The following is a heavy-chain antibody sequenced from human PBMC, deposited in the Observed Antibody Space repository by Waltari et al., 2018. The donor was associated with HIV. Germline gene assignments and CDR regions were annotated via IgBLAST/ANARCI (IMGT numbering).Heavy chain of an antibody. CDR3: ARVGGDGLVDY. V-gene: IGHV4-59*01. CDR1: GGSISSYY. Sequence: QVQLQESGPGLVKPSETLSLTCTVSGGSISSYYWSWIRQPPGKGLEWIGYIYYSGSTNYNPSLKSRVTISVDTSKNQFSLKLSSVTAADTAVYYCARVGGDGLVDYWGQGTLVTVSS. J-gene: IGHJ4*02. D-gene: IGHD2-21*02. CDR2: IYYSGST.